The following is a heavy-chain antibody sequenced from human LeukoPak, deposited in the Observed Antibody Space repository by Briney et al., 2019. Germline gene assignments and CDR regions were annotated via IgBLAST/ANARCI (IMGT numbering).Heavy chain of an antibody. J-gene: IGHJ4*02. CDR3: ARHSNKYDYDSSGHYRSFDY. CDR1: GFTFSFHW. D-gene: IGHD3-22*01. V-gene: IGHV3-7*01. Sequence: GGSVRLSCAASGFTFSFHWMSWVRQAPGEGLEWVANIKQEGSDNTYRGSVKGRFTISRDNSKNSPYLQMNSLRAEDTAVYFCARHSNKYDYDSSGHYRSFDYWGQGTLVSVSS. CDR2: IKQEGSDN.